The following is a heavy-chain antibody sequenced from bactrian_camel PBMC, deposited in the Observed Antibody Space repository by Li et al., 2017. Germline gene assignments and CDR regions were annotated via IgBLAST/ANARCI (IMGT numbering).Heavy chain of an antibody. D-gene: IGHD2*01. J-gene: IGHJ4*01. CDR1: GYTSVSYC. Sequence: HVQLVESGGGAVKAGGSLTLSCEASGYTSVSYCMGWFRQAPGKEREGVARIDTVGGSIVYANSVKGRFTISQASAKNTVTLQMNSLKPEDTAMYYCAAGIMWCGLAQSEYDYWGQGTQVTVS. CDR2: IDTVGGSI. CDR3: AAGIMWCGLAQSEYDY. V-gene: IGHV3S63*01.